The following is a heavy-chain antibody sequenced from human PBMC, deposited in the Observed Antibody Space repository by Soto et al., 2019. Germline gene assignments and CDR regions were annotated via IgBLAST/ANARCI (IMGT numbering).Heavy chain of an antibody. CDR3: VRDGTKTLRDWFDP. CDR1: GASISGFY. J-gene: IGHJ5*02. Sequence: PSETLSLTXTVSGASISGFYWSWIRKPAGKGLEWIGRIYATGTTDYNPSLKSRAMMSVDTSKKQFSLKLRSVTAADTAVYYCVRDGTKTLRDWFDPWGQGISVTVS. CDR2: IYATGTT. D-gene: IGHD1-1*01. V-gene: IGHV4-4*07.